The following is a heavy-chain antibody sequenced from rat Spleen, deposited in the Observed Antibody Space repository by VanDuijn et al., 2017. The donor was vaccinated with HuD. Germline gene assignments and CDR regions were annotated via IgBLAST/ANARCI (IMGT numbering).Heavy chain of an antibody. CDR1: GFTFSSYY. D-gene: IGHD1-2*01. CDR3: ARHGSSSSYFDY. J-gene: IGHJ2*01. CDR2: ISTGGGNT. V-gene: IGHV5-25*01. Sequence: EVQLVESGGGLVQPGRSMKLSCAASGFTFSSYYMAWVRQAPTKGLEWVASISTGGGNTYYRDSVKGRFTISRDNAKNTQYVQMDSLRSEDTATYYCARHGSSSSYFDYWGQGVMVTVSS.